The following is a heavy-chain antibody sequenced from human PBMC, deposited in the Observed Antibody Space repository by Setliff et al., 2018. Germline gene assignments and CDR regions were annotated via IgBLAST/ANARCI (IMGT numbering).Heavy chain of an antibody. Sequence: GASVKVSCKASGYTFANSIVSWVRQAPGQGLEWMGWISAYNGNTHIKEEFQGRVSMTTDTSTNTGYMELRNLTPDDTAVYFCERLVRYCTQRACQRTQDADLWGQGTQVTVSS. J-gene: IGHJ5*02. CDR2: ISAYNGNT. CDR3: ERLVRYCTQRACQRTQDADL. D-gene: IGHD2-8*01. V-gene: IGHV1-18*04. CDR1: GYTFANSI.